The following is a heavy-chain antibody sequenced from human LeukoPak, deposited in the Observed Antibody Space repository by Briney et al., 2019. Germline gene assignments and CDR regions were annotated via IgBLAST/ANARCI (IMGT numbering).Heavy chain of an antibody. CDR2: INPSGGST. CDR1: GYTLTSYY. J-gene: IGHJ5*02. D-gene: IGHD3-3*01. Sequence: ASVKVSCKASGYTLTSYYMHWVRQAPGQGLEWMGIINPSGGSTSYAQKFQGRVTMTRNTSISTAYMELSSLRSEDTAVYYCARVLRFLREGAVDPWGQGTLVTVSS. CDR3: ARVLRFLREGAVDP. V-gene: IGHV1-46*01.